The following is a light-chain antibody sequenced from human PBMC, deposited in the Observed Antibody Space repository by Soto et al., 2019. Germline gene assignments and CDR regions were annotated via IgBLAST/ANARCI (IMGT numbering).Light chain of an antibody. CDR1: QSVSSSY. Sequence: EIVLTQSPGTLSLSPGERATLSCRASQSVSSSYLAWYQQKPGQAPRLLIYGASSRATGIPDRFSGSGSGTDFTLTISRLEPEDFAVYYCQQYGSSQGLTFGGGTKVGIK. J-gene: IGKJ4*01. V-gene: IGKV3-20*01. CDR2: GAS. CDR3: QQYGSSQGLT.